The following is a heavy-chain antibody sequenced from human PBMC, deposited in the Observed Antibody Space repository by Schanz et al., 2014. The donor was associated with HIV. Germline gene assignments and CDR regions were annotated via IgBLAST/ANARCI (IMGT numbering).Heavy chain of an antibody. D-gene: IGHD2-21*02. V-gene: IGHV1-18*04. J-gene: IGHJ4*02. CDR1: GYIFTNSY. Sequence: QVQLVQSGAEVKKPGASVKVSCKASGYIFTNSYMHWVRQAPGQGLDWVGWISPYNGDRKYDQKFQGRVTMTTDTSTTTAYMELRSLRSDDTAVYYCARGLGRCGGDCRGSPLDYWGQGTLVVVSS. CDR3: ARGLGRCGGDCRGSPLDY. CDR2: ISPYNGDR.